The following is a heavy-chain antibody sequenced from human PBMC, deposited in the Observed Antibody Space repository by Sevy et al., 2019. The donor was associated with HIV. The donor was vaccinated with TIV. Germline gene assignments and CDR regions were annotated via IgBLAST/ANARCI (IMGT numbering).Heavy chain of an antibody. V-gene: IGHV3-30*04. CDR1: GFTFSTYA. Sequence: GGSLRLSCAASGFTFSTYAMHWLRQAPGKGLEWVAVISHDERTTYYADSVKGRFTISRDNAKSSLYLQMNSLRAEDTAVYYCARGRPYYLDYWGQGTLVTVSS. D-gene: IGHD3-10*01. CDR2: ISHDERTT. CDR3: ARGRPYYLDY. J-gene: IGHJ4*02.